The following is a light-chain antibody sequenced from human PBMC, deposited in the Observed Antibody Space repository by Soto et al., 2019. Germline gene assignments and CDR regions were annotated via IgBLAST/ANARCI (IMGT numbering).Light chain of an antibody. Sequence: EIVLTQSPGTLSLSPGERATLFCRASQSLSSSQLAWYQQKPGQAPRLLIHDASSRATGISDRFTGSGSGTDFTLTITTLEPEDFAVYYCQQYGSSPRTFGLGTKVEI. CDR2: DAS. CDR1: QSLSSSQ. J-gene: IGKJ1*01. V-gene: IGKV3-20*01. CDR3: QQYGSSPRT.